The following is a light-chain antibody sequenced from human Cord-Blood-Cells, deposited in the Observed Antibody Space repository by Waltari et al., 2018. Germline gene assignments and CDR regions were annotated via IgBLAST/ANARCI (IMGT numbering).Light chain of an antibody. Sequence: DIQMTHSPSSLSASVGDRVTITCRASQSISSYLNWYQQKPGKAPKLLIYAASSLQSGVPSRFSGSESGTDVTLTSSSLQPEDFATYDCQQSYSTPYTFGQGTKVEIK. V-gene: IGKV1-39*01. CDR2: AAS. J-gene: IGKJ2*01. CDR1: QSISSY. CDR3: QQSYSTPYT.